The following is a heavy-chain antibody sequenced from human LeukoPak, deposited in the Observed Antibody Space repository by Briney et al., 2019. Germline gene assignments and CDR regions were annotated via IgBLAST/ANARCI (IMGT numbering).Heavy chain of an antibody. CDR2: IIPIFGTA. J-gene: IGHJ5*02. CDR3: ARAYSSGYLSSSWNAPFDP. Sequence: SVKVSCKASGGTFSSYAISWVRQAPGQGLEWMGGIIPIFGTANYAQKFQGRVTITTDESTSTAYIELSSLRSEDTAVYYCARAYSSGYLSSSWNAPFDPWGQGTLVTVSS. V-gene: IGHV1-69*05. CDR1: GGTFSSYA. D-gene: IGHD6-13*01.